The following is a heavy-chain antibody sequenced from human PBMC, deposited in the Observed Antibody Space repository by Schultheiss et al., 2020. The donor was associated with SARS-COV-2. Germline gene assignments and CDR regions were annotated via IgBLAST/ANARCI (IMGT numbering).Heavy chain of an antibody. CDR3: ARGRLFRGWRRDDYYYYGMDV. CDR2: IYYSGST. D-gene: IGHD6-19*01. Sequence: SETLSLTCTVSGGSISSGGYYWSWIRQHPGKGLEWIGYIYYSGSTYYNPSLKSRVTISVDTSKNQFSLKLSSVTAADTAVYYCARGRLFRGWRRDDYYYYGMDVWGQGTTVTVSS. J-gene: IGHJ6*02. CDR1: GGSISSGGYY. V-gene: IGHV4-31*03.